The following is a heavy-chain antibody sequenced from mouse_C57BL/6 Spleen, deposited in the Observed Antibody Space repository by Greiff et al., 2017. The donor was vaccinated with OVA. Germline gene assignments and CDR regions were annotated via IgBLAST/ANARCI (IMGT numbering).Heavy chain of an antibody. CDR3: ARGREVYFDY. CDR2: INPNNGGT. CDR1: GYTFTDYN. J-gene: IGHJ2*01. V-gene: IGHV1-22*01. Sequence: SGPELVKPGASVKMSCKASGYTFTDYNMHWVKQSHGKSLEWIGYINPNNGGTSYNQKFKGKATLTVNKSSSPAYMELSILTSDDSAVYYFARGREVYFDYWGQGTTLTVSS.